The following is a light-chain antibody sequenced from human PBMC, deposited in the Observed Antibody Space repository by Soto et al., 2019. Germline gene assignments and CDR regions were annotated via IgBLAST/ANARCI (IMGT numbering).Light chain of an antibody. CDR3: CLFAGSYTSYV. J-gene: IGLJ1*01. CDR1: SSDFGIYDL. Sequence: QSALTQPASVSGSPGQSITISCTATSSDFGIYDLVSWYQQHPGKAPKVIIFEGSKRPSGVPDRFSGSKSGTTASLTISGLQAEDEADYYCCLFAGSYTSYVFGTGTKLTVL. V-gene: IGLV2-23*01. CDR2: EGS.